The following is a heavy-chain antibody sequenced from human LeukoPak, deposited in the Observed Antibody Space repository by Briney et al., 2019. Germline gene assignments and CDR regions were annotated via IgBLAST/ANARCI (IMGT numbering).Heavy chain of an antibody. D-gene: IGHD3-22*01. CDR1: GFTLSNAW. J-gene: IGHJ6*03. CDR2: IKSKTDGGTT. Sequence: GGSLRLSCAASGFTLSNAWMSWVRQAPGKGLEWVGRIKSKTDGGTTDYAAAVKGRFTISRDDSKNTLYLQMNSLKTEDTAVYYCTTVNYDSSGYPYYYYYYMDVWGKGTTVTVSS. CDR3: TTVNYDSSGYPYYYYYYMDV. V-gene: IGHV3-15*01.